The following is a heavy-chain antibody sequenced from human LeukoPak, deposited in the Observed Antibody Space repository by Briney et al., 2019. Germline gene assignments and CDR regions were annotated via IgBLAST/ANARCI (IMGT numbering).Heavy chain of an antibody. J-gene: IGHJ4*02. D-gene: IGHD3-10*01. Sequence: SETLSLTCTVSGGSISSYYWSWIRQPPGKGLEWIGYIYYSGSTNYNPSLKSRVTIFLDTSKNQFSLKLSSVIAADTAVYYCARSGSGSYGPVDYWGQGTLVTVSS. CDR2: IYYSGST. V-gene: IGHV4-59*01. CDR3: ARSGSGSYGPVDY. CDR1: GGSISSYY.